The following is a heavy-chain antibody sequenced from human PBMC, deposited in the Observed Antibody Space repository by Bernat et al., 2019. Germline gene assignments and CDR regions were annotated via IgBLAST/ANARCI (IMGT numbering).Heavy chain of an antibody. CDR3: ASPGRASRQAFGY. CDR2: IYYSGST. V-gene: IGHV4-39*01. Sequence: QLQLQESGPGLVKPSATLSLTCTVSGGPTSSSSYYWGWIRQPPGKGLEWIGSIYYSGSTYYNPALNSRVTISVDTSKNQFSLKLSSVTAADWAVYYCASPGRASRQAFGYWGQGTMVTVSS. D-gene: IGHD2-15*01. CDR1: GGPTSSSSYY. J-gene: IGHJ4*02.